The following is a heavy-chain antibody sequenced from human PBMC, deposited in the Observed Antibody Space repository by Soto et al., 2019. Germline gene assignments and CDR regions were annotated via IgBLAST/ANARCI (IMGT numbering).Heavy chain of an antibody. Sequence: EVQLVESGGGLVKPGGSLRLSCAASGFTFSSYSMNWVRQAPGKGLEWVSSISSSSSYIYYADSVKGRFTISRDNAKNSLYLQMNSLRAEDTAVYYCARDTNYYDSSGPFDYWGQGTLVTVSS. J-gene: IGHJ4*02. V-gene: IGHV3-21*01. CDR1: GFTFSSYS. D-gene: IGHD3-22*01. CDR2: ISSSSSYI. CDR3: ARDTNYYDSSGPFDY.